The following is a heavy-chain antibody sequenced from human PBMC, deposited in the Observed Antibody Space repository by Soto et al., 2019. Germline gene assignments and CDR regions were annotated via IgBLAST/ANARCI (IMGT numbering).Heavy chain of an antibody. D-gene: IGHD6-13*01. J-gene: IGHJ6*02. CDR3: AIIIAAAGKDYYYYGMDV. Sequence: GESLKISCKGSGYSFTSYWISWVRQMPGKGLEWMGRIDPSDSYTNYSPSFQGHVTISADKSISTAYLQWSSLKASDTAMYYCAIIIAAAGKDYYYYGMDVWGQGTTVTVSS. CDR2: IDPSDSYT. V-gene: IGHV5-10-1*01. CDR1: GYSFTSYW.